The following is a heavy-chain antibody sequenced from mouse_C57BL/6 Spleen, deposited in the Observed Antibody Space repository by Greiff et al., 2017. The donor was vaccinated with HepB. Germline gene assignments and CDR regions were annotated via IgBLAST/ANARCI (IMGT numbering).Heavy chain of an antibody. V-gene: IGHV1-82*01. D-gene: IGHD1-1*01. Sequence: QVQLQQSGPELVKPGASVKISCKASGYAFSSSWMNWVKQRPGKGLEWIGRIYPGDGDTNYNGKFKGKATLTADKSSSTAYMQLSSLTSEDSAVYFCARTHYYGSSYVAMDYWGQGTSVTVSS. J-gene: IGHJ4*01. CDR3: ARTHYYGSSYVAMDY. CDR2: IYPGDGDT. CDR1: GYAFSSSW.